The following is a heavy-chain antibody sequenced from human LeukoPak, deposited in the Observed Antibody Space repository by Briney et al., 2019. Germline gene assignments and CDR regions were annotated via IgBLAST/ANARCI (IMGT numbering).Heavy chain of an antibody. V-gene: IGHV3-53*01. D-gene: IGHD3-10*01. CDR2: IHTGGTT. J-gene: IGHJ4*02. CDR1: GFDISYNY. Sequence: GGSLRLSCVASGFDISYNYVGWVRQAPGKGLEWVSVIHTGGTTHYTDSVKGRFTISKDNSNDTVYLQMNSVRVEDTAVYYCARVWFGYFFQWGQGALVTVSS. CDR3: ARVWFGYFFQ.